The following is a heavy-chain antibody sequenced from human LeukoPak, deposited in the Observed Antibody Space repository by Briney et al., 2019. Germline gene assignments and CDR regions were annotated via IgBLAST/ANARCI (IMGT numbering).Heavy chain of an antibody. D-gene: IGHD3-10*01. Sequence: GGSLRLSCAASGFTFSNFYMSWVRQAPGKGLEWVANIKQDGSEKYYVDSVKGRFTISRDNAKNSLYLQMNSLRAEDTAVYYCARGRSATLYYYGSNSGDYWGQGTLVTVSS. CDR1: GFTFSNFY. V-gene: IGHV3-7*01. J-gene: IGHJ4*02. CDR2: IKQDGSEK. CDR3: ARGRSATLYYYGSNSGDY.